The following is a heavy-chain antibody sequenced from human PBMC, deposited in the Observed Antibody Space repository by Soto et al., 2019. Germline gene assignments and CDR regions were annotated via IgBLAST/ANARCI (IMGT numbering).Heavy chain of an antibody. CDR1: GGTFSSYA. CDR3: ARGDTKGVIVLLKSYYGMDV. CDR2: IIPIFGTA. Sequence: VKVSCKASGGTFSSYAISWVRQAPGQGLEWMGGIIPIFGTANYAQKFQGRVTITADESTSTAYMELSGLRSEDTAVYYCARGDTKGVIVLLKSYYGMDVWGQGTTVTVSS. J-gene: IGHJ6*02. D-gene: IGHD3-10*01. V-gene: IGHV1-69*13.